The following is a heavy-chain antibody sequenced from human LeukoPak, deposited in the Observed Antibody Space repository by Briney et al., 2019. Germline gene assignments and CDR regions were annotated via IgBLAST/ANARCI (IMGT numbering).Heavy chain of an antibody. CDR1: GFTVSSSY. V-gene: IGHV3-53*01. CDR2: IYSDGNT. D-gene: IGHD3-22*01. J-gene: IGHJ4*02. CDR3: ARNYYGSSGFRNYFDY. Sequence: PGGSLRLSCAASGFTVSSSYMSWVRQAPGKGLEWVSVIYSDGNTFYADSVKGRFTISRDNSKNTLYLQMSSLRAEDTAVFYCARNYYGSSGFRNYFDYWGQGTLVTVSS.